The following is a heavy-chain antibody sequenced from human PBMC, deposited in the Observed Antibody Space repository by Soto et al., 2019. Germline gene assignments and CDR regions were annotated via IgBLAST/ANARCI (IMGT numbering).Heavy chain of an antibody. CDR3: ARMAATVTTPKKYFDY. CDR2: ISSNGGST. Sequence: GGSLRLSCAASGFPFSSYAMHWVRQAPGKGLEYVSAISSNGGSTYYANSVKGRFTISRDNSKNTLYLQMGSLRAEDMAVYYCARMAATVTTPKKYFDYWGQGTLVTLSS. CDR1: GFPFSSYA. V-gene: IGHV3-64*01. D-gene: IGHD4-17*01. J-gene: IGHJ4*02.